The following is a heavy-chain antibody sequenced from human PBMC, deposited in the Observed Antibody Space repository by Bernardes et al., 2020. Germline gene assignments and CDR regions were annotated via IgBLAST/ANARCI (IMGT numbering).Heavy chain of an antibody. Sequence: SETLSLTCAVYGGSFSGYYWSWIRQPPGKGLEWIGEINHSGSTNYNPSLKSRVTISVDTSKNQFSLKLSSVTAADTAVYYCARGGYSYGERRSRVRRAFDIWCQGTMVTVSS. V-gene: IGHV4-34*01. CDR1: GGSFSGYY. CDR2: INHSGST. CDR3: ARGGYSYGERRSRVRRAFDI. J-gene: IGHJ3*02. D-gene: IGHD5-18*01.